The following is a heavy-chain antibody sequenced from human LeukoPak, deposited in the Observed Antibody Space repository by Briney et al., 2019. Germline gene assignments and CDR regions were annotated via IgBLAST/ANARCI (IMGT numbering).Heavy chain of an antibody. V-gene: IGHV4-59*08. J-gene: IGHJ4*02. Sequence: SETLSLTCTVSGGSISSFYWSWIRQPPGKGLEWIGYIYYSGSTNYNPSLKSRVTISVDTSKNQFSLKLSSVTAADTAVYYCARSPYYYDSTFWNWGQGTLVTVSS. CDR2: IYYSGST. CDR1: GGSISSFY. CDR3: ARSPYYYDSTFWN. D-gene: IGHD3-22*01.